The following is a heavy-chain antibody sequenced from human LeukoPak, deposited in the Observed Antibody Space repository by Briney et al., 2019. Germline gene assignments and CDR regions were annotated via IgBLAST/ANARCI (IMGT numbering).Heavy chain of an antibody. CDR3: AKDITMVRGGFDC. V-gene: IGHV3-30*18. Sequence: GRSLRLSCAASAFTFSSYGMHWVRQAPRKELEWVAVISYDGSNKYYADSVKGRFTISRDNSKNTLYLQMNSLRAEDTAVYYCAKDITMVRGGFDCWGQGTLVTVSS. CDR1: AFTFSSYG. D-gene: IGHD3-10*01. J-gene: IGHJ4*02. CDR2: ISYDGSNK.